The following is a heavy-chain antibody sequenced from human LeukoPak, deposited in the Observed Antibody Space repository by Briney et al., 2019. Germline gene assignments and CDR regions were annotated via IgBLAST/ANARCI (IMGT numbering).Heavy chain of an antibody. CDR1: GHTFNDYY. J-gene: IGHJ4*02. Sequence: ASVKLSCNTSGHTFNDYYVHWVRQAPGQGLEWMGWINPNSGRTNYAPKFQGRVTLTTDTSISTAYMELSSLISGDTALYFCARDSSDVLSGYYHFWGQGTLVAVSS. V-gene: IGHV1-2*02. CDR2: INPNSGRT. D-gene: IGHD3-9*01. CDR3: ARDSSDVLSGYYHF.